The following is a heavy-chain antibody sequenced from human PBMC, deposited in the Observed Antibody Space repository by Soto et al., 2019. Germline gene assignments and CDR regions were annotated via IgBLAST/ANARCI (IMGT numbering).Heavy chain of an antibody. D-gene: IGHD1-20*01. V-gene: IGHV1-18*04. CDR3: ARDAAIGMNDY. CDR2: ISAYNGNT. J-gene: IGHJ4*02. CDR1: GYTFTSYY. Sequence: ASVEVSCKASGYTFTSYYRHWVRQAPGQGLEWMGWISAYNGNTKYAQKLQGRVTMTTDTSTSTAYMELRSLRSDDTAVYYCARDAAIGMNDYWGQGTLVTVSS.